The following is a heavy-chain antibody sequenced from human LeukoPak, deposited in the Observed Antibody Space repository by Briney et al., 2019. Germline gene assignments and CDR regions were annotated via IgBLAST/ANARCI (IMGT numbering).Heavy chain of an antibody. V-gene: IGHV1-46*01. CDR3: ARDPPPHYYDSSGFDY. CDR2: INPSGGST. CDR1: GYTFTSYY. D-gene: IGHD3-22*01. Sequence: GASVKVSCKASGYTFTSYYMHWVRQAPGQGLEWMGIINPSGGSTSYAQKFQGRVTMTRDMSTSTVYMELSSLRSEDTAVYYCARDPPPHYYDSSGFDYWGQGTLVTVSS. J-gene: IGHJ4*02.